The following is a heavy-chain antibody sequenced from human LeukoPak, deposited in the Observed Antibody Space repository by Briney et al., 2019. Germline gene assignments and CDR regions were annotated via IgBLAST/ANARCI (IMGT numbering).Heavy chain of an antibody. V-gene: IGHV3-23*01. CDR2: ISGSGGST. Sequence: PGGSLRLSCAASGFTFSSYAMSWVRQAPGKGLEWVSAISGSGGSTYYADSVKGRFTISRDNSKNTVYLQMNTLRADDTAVYHCARGEDFWSGYLDSWGQGTLVTVSS. J-gene: IGHJ4*02. CDR3: ARGEDFWSGYLDS. CDR1: GFTFSSYA. D-gene: IGHD3-3*01.